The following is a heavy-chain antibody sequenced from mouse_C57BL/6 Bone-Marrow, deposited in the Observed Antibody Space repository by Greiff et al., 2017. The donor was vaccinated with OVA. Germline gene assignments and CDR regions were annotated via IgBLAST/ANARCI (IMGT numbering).Heavy chain of an antibody. J-gene: IGHJ4*01. CDR2: ISSGGDYI. CDR3: TRDGDYAMDY. V-gene: IGHV5-9-1*02. Sequence: EVQRVESGEGLVKPGGSLKLSCAASGFTFSSYAMSWVRQTPEQRLEWVAYISSGGDYIYYADTVKGRFTISRDNARNTLYLQTSSLKSEDTAMYYCTRDGDYAMDYGGQGTSVTVSS. CDR1: GFTFSSYA. D-gene: IGHD1-1*02.